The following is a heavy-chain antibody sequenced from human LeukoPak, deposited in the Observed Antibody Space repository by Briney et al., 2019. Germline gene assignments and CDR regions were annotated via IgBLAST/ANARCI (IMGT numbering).Heavy chain of an antibody. CDR3: ATSSVWGGAFNI. CDR1: GFTFSIYW. Sequence: PGGSLRLSCAASGFTFSIYWMYWVRQAPGKGLMWVSRCDSDGSGTTYVDSVKGRFTVSRDNAKSTLYLQMSSLRAEGTAVYYCATSSVWGGAFNIWGQGTMVTVSS. V-gene: IGHV3-74*01. CDR2: CDSDGSGT. D-gene: IGHD3-16*01. J-gene: IGHJ3*02.